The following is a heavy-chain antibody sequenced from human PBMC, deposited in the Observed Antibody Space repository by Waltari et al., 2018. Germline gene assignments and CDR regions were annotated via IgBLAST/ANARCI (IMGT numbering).Heavy chain of an antibody. D-gene: IGHD2-2*02. J-gene: IGHJ5*02. CDR1: GFTFSSYS. CDR3: ATLGGADCSSTSCYNRWFDP. V-gene: IGHV3-48*04. CDR2: ISSSSSTI. Sequence: EVQLVESGGGLVQPGGSLRLSCAASGFTFSSYSMNWVRQDPGKGLEWVSYISSSSSTIYYADSVKGRFTISRDNAKNSLYLQMNSLRAEDTAVYYCATLGGADCSSTSCYNRWFDPWGQGTLVTVSS.